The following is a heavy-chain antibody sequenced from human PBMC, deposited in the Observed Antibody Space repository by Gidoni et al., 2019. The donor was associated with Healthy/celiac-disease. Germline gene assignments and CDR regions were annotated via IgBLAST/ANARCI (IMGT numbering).Heavy chain of an antibody. V-gene: IGHV3-74*01. CDR1: GFPFRSYW. Sequence: EVQLVESGGGLVQPGGSLRLSCAASGFPFRSYWMHWVRKAPGKGLMWVSLMDRDESSKTYAASVKGRFTVSRDNAKNTLYLQMNSLRPEDTAVYFCARSDWLDVWGQGTMVTVSS. CDR3: ARSDWLDV. J-gene: IGHJ3*01. D-gene: IGHD3-9*01. CDR2: MDRDESSK.